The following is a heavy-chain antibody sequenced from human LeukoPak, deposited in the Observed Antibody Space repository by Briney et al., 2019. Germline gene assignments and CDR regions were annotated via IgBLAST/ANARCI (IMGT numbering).Heavy chain of an antibody. CDR2: IKQDGSEK. V-gene: IGHV3-7*01. D-gene: IGHD5-12*01. Sequence: GGSLRLSCAASGFTFSSYWMSWVRQAPGKGLEWVANIKQDGSEKYYVDSVKGRFTISRDNAKNSLYLQMNSLRAEDTAVYYCARRGRGYTGYYYYYMDVWGKGTTVT. J-gene: IGHJ6*03. CDR3: ARRGRGYTGYYYYYMDV. CDR1: GFTFSSYW.